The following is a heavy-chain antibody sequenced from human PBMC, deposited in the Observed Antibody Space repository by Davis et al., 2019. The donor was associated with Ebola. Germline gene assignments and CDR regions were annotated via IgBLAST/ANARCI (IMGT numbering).Heavy chain of an antibody. J-gene: IGHJ4*02. CDR1: GDTFSNYY. CDR3: ARADSESYYFDY. Sequence: ASVKVSCKASGDTFSNYYMHWVRQAPGQGLEWMGIINPSGGSTSYAQKFQGRVTMTRDTSTSTVYMELSSLRSEDTAVYYCARADSESYYFDYWGQGTLVTVSS. CDR2: INPSGGST. D-gene: IGHD1-26*01. V-gene: IGHV1-46*01.